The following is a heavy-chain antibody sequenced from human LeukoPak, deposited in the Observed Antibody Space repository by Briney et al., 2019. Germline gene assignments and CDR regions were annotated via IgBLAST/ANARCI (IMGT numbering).Heavy chain of an antibody. CDR2: ISNDGGKK. CDR1: GFTFSSYA. CDR3: ARVTRTATII. V-gene: IGHV3-30*04. Sequence: PGGSLRLSCAASGFTFSSYAIHWVRQAPGKGLEWVSVISNDGGKKSYADSVKGRIIISRDNSKNTVYLQMSSLRPEDTAVYYCARVTRTATIIWGPGTQVTVSS. J-gene: IGHJ4*02. D-gene: IGHD5-24*01.